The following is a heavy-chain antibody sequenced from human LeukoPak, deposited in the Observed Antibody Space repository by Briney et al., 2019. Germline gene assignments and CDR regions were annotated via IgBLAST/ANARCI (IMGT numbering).Heavy chain of an antibody. J-gene: IGHJ4*02. D-gene: IGHD4-17*01. Sequence: SETLSLTCTVSGGSISSSSYYWGWIRQPPGKGLEWIGSIYYSGSTYYNPSLKSRVTISVDTSKNQFSLKLSSVTAADTAVYYCARGGPDYGEYFDYWGQGTLVTVSS. CDR1: GGSISSSSYY. CDR2: IYYSGST. V-gene: IGHV4-39*01. CDR3: ARGGPDYGEYFDY.